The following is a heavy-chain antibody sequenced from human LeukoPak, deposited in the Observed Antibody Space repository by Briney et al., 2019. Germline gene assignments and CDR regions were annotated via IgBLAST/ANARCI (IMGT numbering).Heavy chain of an antibody. J-gene: IGHJ6*02. CDR1: GYTLTELS. D-gene: IGHD3-22*01. CDR3: ATKGSDDRGGSYFYGMDV. V-gene: IGHV1-24*01. Sequence: ASVKVSCKVSGYTLTELSMHWVRQAPGKGLEWMGGFDPEDGETIYAQRFQGRVTMTEDTSTDTAYMELSSLRSEDTAVYYCATKGSDDRGGSYFYGMDVWGQGTTVAVSS. CDR2: FDPEDGET.